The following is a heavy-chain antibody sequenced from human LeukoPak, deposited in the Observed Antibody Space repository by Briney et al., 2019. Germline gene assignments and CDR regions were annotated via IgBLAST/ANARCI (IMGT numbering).Heavy chain of an antibody. CDR3: AKDDPGSPWRLLWFGELSLSGYYYYGMDV. CDR2: INPNSGGT. Sequence: ASVKVSCKASGYTFTGYYMHWVRQAPGQGLEWMGWINPNSGGTNYAQKFQGRVTMTRDTSISTAYMELSRLRSDDTAVYYCAKDDPGSPWRLLWFGELSLSGYYYYGMDVWGQGTTVTVSS. D-gene: IGHD3-10*01. CDR1: GYTFTGYY. V-gene: IGHV1-2*02. J-gene: IGHJ6*02.